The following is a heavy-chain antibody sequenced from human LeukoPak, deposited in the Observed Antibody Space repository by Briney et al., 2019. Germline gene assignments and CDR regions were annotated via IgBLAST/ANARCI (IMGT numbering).Heavy chain of an antibody. V-gene: IGHV3-48*01. CDR2: ISSSSSTI. Sequence: PGGSLRLSGAASGFTFSSYSMNWVRQAPGKGLEWVSYISSSSSTIYYADSVKGRFTISRDNAKNSLYLQMNSLRAEDTAVYYCARVYYDFWSGYYREYYFDYWGQGTLVTVSS. CDR1: GFTFSSYS. J-gene: IGHJ4*02. CDR3: ARVYYDFWSGYYREYYFDY. D-gene: IGHD3-3*01.